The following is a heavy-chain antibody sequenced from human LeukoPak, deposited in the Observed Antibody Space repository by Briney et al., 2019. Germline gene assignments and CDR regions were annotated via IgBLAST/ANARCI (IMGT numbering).Heavy chain of an antibody. CDR2: IYYSGST. CDR3: ARQYYYYYMDV. V-gene: IGHV4-59*08. J-gene: IGHJ6*03. CDR1: GGSISSYY. Sequence: PSETLSLTCTVSGGSISSYYWSWIRQPPGKGLEWIGYIYYSGSTNYNPSLKSQVTISVDTSKNQFSLKLSSVTAADTAVYYCARQYYYYYMDVWGKGTTVTVSS.